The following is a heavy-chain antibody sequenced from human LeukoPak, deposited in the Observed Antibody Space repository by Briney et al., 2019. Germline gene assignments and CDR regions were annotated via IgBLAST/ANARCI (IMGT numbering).Heavy chain of an antibody. Sequence: PSETLSLTCSVSGGSIRSGSYFWSWIRQPAGKGLEWIGRIYATGSTNYNPSLESRVTISVDTSKNQFSRELTSVTAADTAVYYCARELGSDYGGYSPWGQGTLVTVSS. V-gene: IGHV4-61*02. CDR3: ARELGSDYGGYSP. CDR2: IYATGST. J-gene: IGHJ5*02. D-gene: IGHD4-23*01. CDR1: GGSIRSGSYF.